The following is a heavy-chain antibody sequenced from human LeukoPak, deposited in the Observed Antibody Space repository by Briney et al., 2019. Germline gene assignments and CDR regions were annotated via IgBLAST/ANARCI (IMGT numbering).Heavy chain of an antibody. V-gene: IGHV4-59*01. D-gene: IGHD1-7*01. J-gene: IGHJ6*02. CDR3: ARVNWNYPNYYYYYGMDV. CDR2: IYYSGST. Sequence: SETLSLTCIVSGGSISSYYWSWIRQPPGKGLEWIGYIYYSGSTNYNPSLKSRVTISVDTSKNQFSLKLSSVTAADTAVYYCARVNWNYPNYYYYYGMDVWGQGTTVTVSS. CDR1: GGSISSYY.